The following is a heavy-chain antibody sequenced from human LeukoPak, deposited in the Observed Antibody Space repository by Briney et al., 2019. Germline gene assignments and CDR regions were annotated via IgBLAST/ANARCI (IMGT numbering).Heavy chain of an antibody. CDR1: GFTFDNYA. CDR3: ARERSSYGAGSSYNPWGPFDS. J-gene: IGHJ4*02. CDR2: IAWNSGNT. V-gene: IGHV3-9*01. D-gene: IGHD3-10*01. Sequence: GGSLRLSCAASGFTFDNYAMHWVRQAPGKGLEWVSGIAWNSGNTGFADSVKGRFTISRDNAEDSLSLQMNSLTPEDTAFYYCARERSSYGAGSSYNPWGPFDSWGQGTLVTVSS.